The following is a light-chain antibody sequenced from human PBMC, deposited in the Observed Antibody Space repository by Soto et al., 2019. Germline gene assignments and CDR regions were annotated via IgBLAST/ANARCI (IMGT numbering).Light chain of an antibody. J-gene: IGLJ1*01. CDR1: SSDVGGYTY. CDR3: SSYTGSYSYV. V-gene: IGLV2-11*01. CDR2: DVT. Sequence: QSVLTQPHSVSGSPGQSVTISCTGTSSDVGGYTYVSWYQQHPGKAPELIIYDVTERPSGVPDRFSGSKSGNTASLTISGLQAEDEADYYCSSYTGSYSYVFGIGTKLTVL.